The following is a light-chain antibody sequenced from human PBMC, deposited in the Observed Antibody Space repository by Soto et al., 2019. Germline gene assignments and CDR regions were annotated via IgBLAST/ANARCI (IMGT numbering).Light chain of an antibody. CDR2: VGTGGIVG. CDR1: SGYSNYK. Sequence: QSVLTQPPSASASLGASVTLTYTLSSGYSNYKVDWYQQRPGKGPRFVMRVGTGGIVGSKGDGIPDRFSVLGSGLNRYLTINNIQEEDESDYHCGADHGSGSNFVVFGGGTQLTVL. CDR3: GADHGSGSNFVV. V-gene: IGLV9-49*01. J-gene: IGLJ2*01.